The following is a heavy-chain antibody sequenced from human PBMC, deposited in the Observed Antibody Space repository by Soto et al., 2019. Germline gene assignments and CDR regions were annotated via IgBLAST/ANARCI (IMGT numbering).Heavy chain of an antibody. D-gene: IGHD4-17*01. J-gene: IGHJ3*02. Sequence: GESLKISCKGSGYSFTSYWIGWVHQMPGKGLEWMGIIYPGDSDTRYSPSFQGQVTISADKSISTAYLQWSSLKASDTAMYYCARQLYGDYIVDAFDIWGQGTMVTVSS. CDR2: IYPGDSDT. V-gene: IGHV5-51*07. CDR1: GYSFTSYW. CDR3: ARQLYGDYIVDAFDI.